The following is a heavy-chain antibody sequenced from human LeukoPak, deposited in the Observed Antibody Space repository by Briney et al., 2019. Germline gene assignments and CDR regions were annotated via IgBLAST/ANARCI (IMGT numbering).Heavy chain of an antibody. V-gene: IGHV6-1*01. CDR1: GDSVSSNSAA. Sequence: SQTLSLTCAISGDSVSSNSAAWNWLRQSPSRGLEWLGRTYYRSKWLNDYAVSVKSRVTISPDTSKNQFSLQLNSVTPDDTAVYYCARQSSSNYYYTGMDVWGQGATVTVSS. CDR2: TYYRSKWLN. D-gene: IGHD1-26*01. CDR3: ARQSSSNYYYTGMDV. J-gene: IGHJ6*02.